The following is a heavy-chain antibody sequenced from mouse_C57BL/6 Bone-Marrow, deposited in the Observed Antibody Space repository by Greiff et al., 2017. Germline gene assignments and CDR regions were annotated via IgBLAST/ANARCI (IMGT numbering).Heavy chain of an antibody. CDR2: INPSSGYT. CDR1: GYTFTSYT. V-gene: IGHV1-4*01. CDR3: ATNWGFDY. J-gene: IGHJ2*01. D-gene: IGHD4-1*01. Sequence: VQLQQSGAELARPGASVKMSCKASGYTFTSYTMHWVKQRPGQGLEWIGYINPSSGYTKYNQKFKDKATLTADKSSSTAYMQLSSLTSEDFAVYYCATNWGFDYWGQGTTLTVSS.